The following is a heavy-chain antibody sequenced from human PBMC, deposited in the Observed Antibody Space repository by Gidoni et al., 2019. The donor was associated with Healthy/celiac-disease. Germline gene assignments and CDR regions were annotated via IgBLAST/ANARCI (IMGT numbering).Heavy chain of an antibody. Sequence: QVQLVASGGGVVQPGRSLRLSCAAYGFTFSSYGMHWVRQAPGKGLEWVAVIWYDGSNKYYADSVKGRFTISRDNSKNTLYLQMNSLRAEDTAVYYCARGIQLWTCDYWGQGTLVTVSS. V-gene: IGHV3-33*01. D-gene: IGHD5-18*01. J-gene: IGHJ4*02. CDR1: GFTFSSYG. CDR3: ARGIQLWTCDY. CDR2: IWYDGSNK.